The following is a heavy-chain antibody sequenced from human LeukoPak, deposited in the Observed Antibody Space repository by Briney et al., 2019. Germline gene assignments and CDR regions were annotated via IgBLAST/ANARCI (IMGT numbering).Heavy chain of an antibody. Sequence: PSETLSLTCAVYGESFSGFYWTWIRQPPGRGLEWIGEINHSGSTNYNPSLKSRVTISIDTSKNQFSLKLSSVTAADTAVYYCARALITASGSGEIEYWGQGTLVTVSS. V-gene: IGHV4-34*01. CDR3: ARALITASGSGEIEY. D-gene: IGHD3-10*01. CDR2: INHSGST. CDR1: GESFSGFY. J-gene: IGHJ4*02.